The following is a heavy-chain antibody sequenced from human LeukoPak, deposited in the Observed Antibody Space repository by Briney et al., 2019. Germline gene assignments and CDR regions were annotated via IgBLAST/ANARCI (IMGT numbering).Heavy chain of an antibody. CDR3: AREHDYSGYYYGVSYYFDY. D-gene: IGHD3-22*01. V-gene: IGHV3-48*01. Sequence: GGSLRLSCAASGFTFSSYSMNWVRQAPGKGLEWVSYISSSSSTIYYADSVKGRFTISRDNAKNSLYLQMNSLRAEDTAVYYCAREHDYSGYYYGVSYYFDYWGQGTLVTVSS. CDR2: ISSSSSTI. J-gene: IGHJ4*02. CDR1: GFTFSSYS.